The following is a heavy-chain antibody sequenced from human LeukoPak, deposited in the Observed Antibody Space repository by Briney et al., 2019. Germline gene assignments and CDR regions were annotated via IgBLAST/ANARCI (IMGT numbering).Heavy chain of an antibody. CDR3: ARGGDIVVVPAALDV. CDR1: GFNFNGYS. V-gene: IGHV3-74*01. Sequence: GGSLRLSCVASGFNFNGYSMNWVRQAPGKGLVWVSRINSDGSSTSYADSVKGRFTISRDNAKNTLYLRMNSLRAEDTAVYCCARGGDIVVVPAALDVWGQGTTVTVSS. CDR2: INSDGSST. J-gene: IGHJ6*02. D-gene: IGHD2-2*01.